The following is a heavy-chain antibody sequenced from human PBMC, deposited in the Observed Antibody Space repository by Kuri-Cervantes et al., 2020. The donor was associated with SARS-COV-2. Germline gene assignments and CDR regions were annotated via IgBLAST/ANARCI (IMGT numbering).Heavy chain of an antibody. CDR1: GFTFSSYA. D-gene: IGHD3-22*01. CDR2: IPYDGSNK. J-gene: IGHJ4*02. V-gene: IGHV3-30-3*01. Sequence: GESLKISCAASGFTFSSYAMHWVRQAPGKGLEWVVVIPYDGSNKYYADSVKGRFTISRDNSKNTLYLQMNSLRAEGTAVYYCASGGPPQDYYDSSGYWLGHDYWGQGTLVTVSS. CDR3: ASGGPPQDYYDSSGYWLGHDY.